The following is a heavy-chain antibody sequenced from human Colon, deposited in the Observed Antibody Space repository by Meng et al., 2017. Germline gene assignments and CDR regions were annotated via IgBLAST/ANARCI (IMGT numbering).Heavy chain of an antibody. J-gene: IGHJ5*02. CDR3: ARRVRGVISWFDP. V-gene: IGHV4-34*01. CDR1: GGSFSGYY. CDR2: INHSGST. Sequence: VHAHRGGAGLLQPSENLSLTSAVYGGSFSGYYWSWTRQPPGKGLEWIGEINHSGSTNYNPSLKSRVTISVDTSKNQFSLKLSSVTAADTAVYYCARRVRGVISWFDPWGQGTLVTVSS. D-gene: IGHD3-10*01.